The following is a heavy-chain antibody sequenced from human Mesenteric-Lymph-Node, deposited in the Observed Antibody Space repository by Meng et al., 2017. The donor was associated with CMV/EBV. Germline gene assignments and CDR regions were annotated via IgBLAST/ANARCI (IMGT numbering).Heavy chain of an antibody. CDR1: GGSFGSYA. CDR3: AREVGAGWLRFDY. CDR2: IIPIFGTA. D-gene: IGHD5-12*01. V-gene: IGHV1-69*01. J-gene: IGHJ4*02. Sequence: KATGGSFGSYAISWGRQAPGQGLEWMGGIIPIFGTANYAQKFQGIVTITADESTSTAYMELSSLRSEDTAVYNCAREVGAGWLRFDYWGQGTLVTVSS.